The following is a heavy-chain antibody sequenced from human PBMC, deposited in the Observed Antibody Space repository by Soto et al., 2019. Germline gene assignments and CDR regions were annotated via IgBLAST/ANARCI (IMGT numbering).Heavy chain of an antibody. CDR3: VRVGIVARPY. CDR1: GRTFSKFE. J-gene: IGHJ4*02. Sequence: EVQMVESGGGLVQPGGSLRLSCEVSGRTFSKFEMTWVHQAPGQGLEWVSSISSDGATIYYADSVKGRFTISRDNDKNLLYLQMNSLKGEDTATYYCVRVGIVARPYWGQGTPVTVSS. V-gene: IGHV3-48*03. D-gene: IGHD2-21*01. CDR2: ISSDGATI.